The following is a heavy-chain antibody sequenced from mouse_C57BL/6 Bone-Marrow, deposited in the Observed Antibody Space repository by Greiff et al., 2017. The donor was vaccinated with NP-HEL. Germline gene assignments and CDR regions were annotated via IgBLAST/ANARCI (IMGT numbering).Heavy chain of an antibody. J-gene: IGHJ3*01. CDR2: ISNGGGST. V-gene: IGHV5-12*01. Sequence: EVHLVESGGGLVQPGGSLKLSCAASGFTFSDYYMYWVRQTPEKRLEWVAYISNGGGSTYYPDTVKGRFTISRDNAKNTLYLQMSRLKSEDTAMYYCARLGGYYVGFAYWGQGTLVTVSA. CDR1: GFTFSDYY. CDR3: ARLGGYYVGFAY. D-gene: IGHD2-3*01.